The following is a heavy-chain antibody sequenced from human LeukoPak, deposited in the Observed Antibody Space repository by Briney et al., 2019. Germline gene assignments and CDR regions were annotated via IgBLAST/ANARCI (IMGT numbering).Heavy chain of an antibody. V-gene: IGHV4-34*01. CDR2: INHSGST. Sequence: PLETLSLTCAVYGGSFSGYYWRWIRQPPGKGLEWIGEINHSGSTNYNPSLLSRGTISVDTSKNQFFLKLSSVTAADTAVYYCARGPDCGGDCYPGYMDVWGKGTTVTVSS. J-gene: IGHJ6*03. CDR3: ARGPDCGGDCYPGYMDV. D-gene: IGHD2-21*02. CDR1: GGSFSGYY.